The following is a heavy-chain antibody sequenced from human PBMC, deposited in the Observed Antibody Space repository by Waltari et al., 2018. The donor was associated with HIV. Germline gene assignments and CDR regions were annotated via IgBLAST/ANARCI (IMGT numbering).Heavy chain of an antibody. CDR3: ARRGEAVAGIYYYYGMDV. CDR2: IYPGDSDT. Sequence: EVQLVQSGAEVKKPGESLKISCKGSGYSFTRYWIGRVRQMPGKGLGWMGIIYPGDSDTRYSPSFQGQVTISDDKSISTAYLQWSSLKASDTAMYYCARRGEAVAGIYYYYGMDVWGQGTTVTVSS. V-gene: IGHV5-51*01. D-gene: IGHD6-19*01. J-gene: IGHJ6*02. CDR1: GYSFTRYW.